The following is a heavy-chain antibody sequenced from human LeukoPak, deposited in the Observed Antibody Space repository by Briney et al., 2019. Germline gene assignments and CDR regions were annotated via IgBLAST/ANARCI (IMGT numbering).Heavy chain of an antibody. D-gene: IGHD1-26*01. J-gene: IGHJ5*02. V-gene: IGHV4-59*01. Sequence: PSETLSLTCTVSGGSISSYYWSWIRQPPGKGLEWIGYIYYSRSTNYNPSLKSRVAISVDTSKNQFSLKLTSVTAADTAVYYCARGGEVGTTTAWFDPWGQGILVTVSS. CDR3: ARGGEVGTTTAWFDP. CDR1: GGSISSYY. CDR2: IYYSRST.